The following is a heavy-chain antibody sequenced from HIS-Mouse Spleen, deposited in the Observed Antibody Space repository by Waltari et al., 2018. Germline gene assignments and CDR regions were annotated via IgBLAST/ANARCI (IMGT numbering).Heavy chain of an antibody. CDR1: GGSISSSSYY. D-gene: IGHD6-13*01. V-gene: IGHV4-39*07. J-gene: IGHJ2*01. CDR3: AREIPYSSSWYDWYFDL. Sequence: QLQLQESGPGLVKPSETLSLTCTVSGGSISSSSYYWGWIRQPPGKGVEWFGSSDYRGRPSYNPSLKSRVTISVDTSKNQFSLKLSSVTAADTAVYYCAREIPYSSSWYDWYFDLWGRGTLVTVSS. CDR2: SDYRGRP.